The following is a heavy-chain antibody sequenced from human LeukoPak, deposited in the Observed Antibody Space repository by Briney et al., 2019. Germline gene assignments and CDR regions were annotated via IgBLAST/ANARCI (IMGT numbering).Heavy chain of an antibody. J-gene: IGHJ4*02. Sequence: ASETLSLTCAVYGGSFSGYYWSWIRQPPGKGLEWIGEINHSGSTNYNPSLKSRVTISVDTSKNQFSLKLTSVTAADTAVYYCARGDGYTYSLDYWGQGTLVTVSS. D-gene: IGHD5-24*01. CDR1: GGSFSGYY. CDR3: ARGDGYTYSLDY. CDR2: INHSGST. V-gene: IGHV4-34*01.